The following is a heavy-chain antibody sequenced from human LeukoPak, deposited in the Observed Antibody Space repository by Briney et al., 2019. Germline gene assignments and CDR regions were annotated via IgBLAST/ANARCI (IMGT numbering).Heavy chain of an antibody. J-gene: IGHJ4*02. D-gene: IGHD3-10*01. CDR3: VCMVRGSPGGDY. Sequence: PGGSLRLSCAASGFIFSSYWMHWVRQAPGKGLVWVSRINSDGRSTTYADSVKGRFTISRDNSKNTLYLQMNSLRAEDTAVYYCVCMVRGSPGGDYWGQGTLVTVSS. CDR1: GFIFSSYW. CDR2: INSDGRST. V-gene: IGHV3-74*01.